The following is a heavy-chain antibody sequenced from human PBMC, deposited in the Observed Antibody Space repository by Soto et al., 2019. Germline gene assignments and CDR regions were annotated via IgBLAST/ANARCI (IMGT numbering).Heavy chain of an antibody. CDR3: ARGDSPSATRGWFDA. V-gene: IGHV1-18*01. D-gene: IGHD2-15*01. CDR1: GYSLRNYA. J-gene: IGHJ5*02. Sequence: QVQLVQSGPEVKKPGASVRVSCKASGYSLRNYAFAWVRQAPGQGLEWMAWLSGYNGDTQYAPKFQGRVPLTTDTSTSTAYIDLRTLRTDDTAVYYWARGDSPSATRGWFDAWGQGTLVTVSS. CDR2: LSGYNGDT.